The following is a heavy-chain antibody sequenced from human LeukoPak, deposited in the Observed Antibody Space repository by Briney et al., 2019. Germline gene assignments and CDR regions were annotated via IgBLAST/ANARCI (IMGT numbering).Heavy chain of an antibody. CDR3: AKDHPGLPLN. J-gene: IGHJ4*02. CDR2: ISSSSSYI. Sequence: GGSLRLSCAASGFTFSSYSMNWVRQAPRKGLEWVSSISSSSSYIYYADSVKGRFTISRDNSKNTLYLQMNSLRAEDTAVYYCAKDHPGLPLNWGQGTLVTVSS. CDR1: GFTFSSYS. V-gene: IGHV3-21*04.